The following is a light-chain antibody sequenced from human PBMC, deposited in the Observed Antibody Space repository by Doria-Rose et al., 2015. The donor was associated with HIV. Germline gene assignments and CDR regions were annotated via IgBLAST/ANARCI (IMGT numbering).Light chain of an antibody. CDR1: QSFSSTY. CDR3: HQYGTSWT. J-gene: IGKJ1*01. CDR2: DGS. Sequence: EIVLTQSPGTLSLSPGERATLSCRASQSFSSTYLAWYQQQPGQAPSLLIYDGSTRATGIPDRCSASGSVTDFTLTINRLEPEDFALYYCHQYGTSWTFGQGTKVEI. V-gene: IGKV3-20*01.